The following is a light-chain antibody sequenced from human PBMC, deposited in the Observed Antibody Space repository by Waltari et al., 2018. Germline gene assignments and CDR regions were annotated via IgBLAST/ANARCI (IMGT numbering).Light chain of an antibody. Sequence: LVLTQSPSASASLGASVKLTCSLPGEYSAYAIAWHQQQPLKGPRYLMTVNRDGSHKKGDGIAERFSGSSSDVDRYLIISRLQSDDEADYFCQTWGTGIQVFGSGTKLTVL. CDR2: VNRDGSH. V-gene: IGLV4-69*01. CDR1: GEYSAYA. J-gene: IGLJ3*02. CDR3: QTWGTGIQV.